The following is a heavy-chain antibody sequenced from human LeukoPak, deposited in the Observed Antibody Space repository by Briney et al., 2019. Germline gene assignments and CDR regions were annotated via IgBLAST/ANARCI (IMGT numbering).Heavy chain of an antibody. Sequence: GESLRLSCAASGFTFSSYSMNWVRQAPGKGLEWVSSIKSTSDFIFYADSVKGRFTISRDNAKNSLCLQMNSLRDEDTAVYYCARGGTIYGSGKFFDSWGQGTLVTVSS. J-gene: IGHJ4*02. D-gene: IGHD3-10*01. CDR2: IKSTSDFI. V-gene: IGHV3-21*01. CDR3: ARGGTIYGSGKFFDS. CDR1: GFTFSSYS.